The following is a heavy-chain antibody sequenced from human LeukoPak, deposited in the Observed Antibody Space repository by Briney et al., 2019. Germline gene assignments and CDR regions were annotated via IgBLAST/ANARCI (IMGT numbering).Heavy chain of an antibody. V-gene: IGHV1-2*02. CDR2: INPNSGGT. CDR1: GYTFTGYY. Sequence: GASVKVSCKASGYTFTGYYMHWVRQAPGQGLEWMGWINPNSGGTNYAQKFQGRVTLTRDTSISTAYMELSRLRSDDTAVYYCARIHLIGVVVTDYWGQGTLVTVSS. D-gene: IGHD2-21*02. J-gene: IGHJ4*02. CDR3: ARIHLIGVVVTDY.